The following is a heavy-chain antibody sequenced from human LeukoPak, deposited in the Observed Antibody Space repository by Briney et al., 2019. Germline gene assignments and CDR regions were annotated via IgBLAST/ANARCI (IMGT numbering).Heavy chain of an antibody. CDR1: GFITFNSYS. CDR2: ISSTSNTI. V-gene: IGHV3-48*02. Sequence: GGSLRLSCADSGFITFNSYSMNWVRPAPGKGLEWVSYISSTSNTIYYADSVKGRFTISRDNAKNSLYLQMNSLRDEDTAVYYCARGASRAFDIWGPGTMVTLSS. CDR3: ARGASRAFDI. J-gene: IGHJ3*02.